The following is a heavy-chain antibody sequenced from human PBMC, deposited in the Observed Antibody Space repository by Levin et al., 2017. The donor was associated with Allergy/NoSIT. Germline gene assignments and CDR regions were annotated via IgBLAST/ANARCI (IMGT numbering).Heavy chain of an antibody. CDR2: ISDSSGTI. CDR3: ASDYGGNPEY. CDR1: GFRFSSYS. Sequence: GESLKISCAASGFRFSSYSLNWVRQAPGKGLEWISYISDSSGTILYADSVKGRFTISRDNAKNSLYLQMNSLRDEDTAMYYCASDYGGNPEYWGQGTLVTVSS. J-gene: IGHJ4*02. D-gene: IGHD4/OR15-4a*01. V-gene: IGHV3-48*02.